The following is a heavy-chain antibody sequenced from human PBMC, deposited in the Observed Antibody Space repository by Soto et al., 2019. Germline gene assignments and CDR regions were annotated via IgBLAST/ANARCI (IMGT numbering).Heavy chain of an antibody. Sequence: RGESLKISCETSGYSFTDYWITWVRQMPGKGLEWMGKIDPRDSYPNYSPSIQGHVTISIDKSSSTSYLQWSSLEASDTAMYYCARHSPHTGSYYAFFDYWGQGTQVTVS. CDR2: IDPRDSYP. D-gene: IGHD1-26*01. J-gene: IGHJ4*02. CDR3: ARHSPHTGSYYAFFDY. V-gene: IGHV5-10-1*01. CDR1: GYSFTDYW.